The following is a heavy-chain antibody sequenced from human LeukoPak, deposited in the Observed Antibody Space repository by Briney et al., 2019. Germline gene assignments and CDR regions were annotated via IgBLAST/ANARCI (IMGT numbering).Heavy chain of an antibody. J-gene: IGHJ4*02. CDR1: GFTFSSYT. V-gene: IGHV3-21*01. Sequence: GGSLRLSCAASGFTFSSYTMNWVRQAPGKGLEWVSSISRGSSYIYYADSVKGRFTISRDNAKNSLFLQMNSLRAEDTAEYFCAIDSTNAGVVVAAIDDWRQGTLVTVSS. CDR3: AIDSTNAGVVVAAIDD. CDR2: ISRGSSYI. D-gene: IGHD2-15*01.